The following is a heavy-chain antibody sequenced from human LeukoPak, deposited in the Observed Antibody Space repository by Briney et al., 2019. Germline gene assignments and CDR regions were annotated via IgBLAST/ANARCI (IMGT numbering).Heavy chain of an antibody. CDR3: ATETAGCSSTSCYTRDKNWFDP. V-gene: IGHV1-69*01. D-gene: IGHD2-2*02. J-gene: IGHJ5*02. CDR1: GGTFSSYA. CDR2: IIPIFGTA. Sequence: ASVKVSCKASGGTFSSYAISWVRQAPGQGLEWMGGIIPIFGTANYAQKFQGRVTITADESTSTAYMELSSLRSEDTAVYYCATETAGCSSTSCYTRDKNWFDPWGQGTLVTVSS.